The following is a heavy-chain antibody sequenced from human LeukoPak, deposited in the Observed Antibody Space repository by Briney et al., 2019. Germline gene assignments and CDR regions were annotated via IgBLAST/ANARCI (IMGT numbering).Heavy chain of an antibody. J-gene: IGHJ4*02. V-gene: IGHV1-18*01. CDR3: ARDPASIAAAGTTDY. Sequence: VASVKVSCKASGYTFTKYGITWVRQAPGQGLEWMGWISTYNGNTNYAQKLQGRVTMTTDTSTSTAYMELRSLRSDDTAVYYCARDPASIAAAGTTDYWGQGTLVTVSS. CDR2: ISTYNGNT. D-gene: IGHD6-13*01. CDR1: GYTFTKYG.